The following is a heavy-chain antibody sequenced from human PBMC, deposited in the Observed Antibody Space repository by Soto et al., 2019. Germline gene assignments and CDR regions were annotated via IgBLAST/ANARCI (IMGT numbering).Heavy chain of an antibody. J-gene: IGHJ6*02. CDR1: GGSISSGAYY. V-gene: IGHV4-39*01. CDR3: ARLGDYYGSGSPGGYGMDV. Sequence: SETLSLTCTVSGGSISSGAYYWSWIGQPPGKGLEWIGSIYYSGSTYYNPSLKSRVTITVDTPKNQFSLKLSSVTAADTAVYYCARLGDYYGSGSPGGYGMDVWGQGTTVT. CDR2: IYYSGST. D-gene: IGHD3-10*01.